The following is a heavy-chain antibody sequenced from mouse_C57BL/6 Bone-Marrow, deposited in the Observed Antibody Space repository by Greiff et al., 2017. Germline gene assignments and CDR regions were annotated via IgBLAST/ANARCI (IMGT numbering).Heavy chain of an antibody. CDR1: GYTFTSYW. CDR3: AREGYYYYAMDY. CDR2: IHPNSGST. D-gene: IGHD1-1*01. Sequence: VQLQQPGAELVKPGASVTLSCKASGYTFTSYWMHWVKQRPGHGLEWIGMIHPNSGSTNYNEKFKSKATLTVDKSSSTAYMQLSSLTSEDSAVYYCAREGYYYYAMDYWGQGTSVTVSS. J-gene: IGHJ4*01. V-gene: IGHV1-64*01.